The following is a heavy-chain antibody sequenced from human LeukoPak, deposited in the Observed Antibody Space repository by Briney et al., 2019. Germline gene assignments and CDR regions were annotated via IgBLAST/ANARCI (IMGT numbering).Heavy chain of an antibody. CDR1: GYTFSSYD. Sequence: ASVKVSCKASGYTFSSYDINWVRQATGQGLEWMGWMNPNSGNTGYAQKFQGRLNMTRNNSISTAYMELSSLRSEDTAVYYCARRVGSGWPVQHWGQGTLVTVSS. CDR3: ARRVGSGWPVQH. J-gene: IGHJ1*01. D-gene: IGHD6-19*01. CDR2: MNPNSGNT. V-gene: IGHV1-8*01.